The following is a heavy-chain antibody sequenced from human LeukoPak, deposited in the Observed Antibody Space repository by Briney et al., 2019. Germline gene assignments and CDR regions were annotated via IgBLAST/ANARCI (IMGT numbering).Heavy chain of an antibody. CDR3: ASLYGDYPSRNYYYYGMDV. D-gene: IGHD4-17*01. CDR2: IYYSGST. V-gene: IGHV4-59*01. Sequence: SETLSLTCTVSGGSISSYYWSWIRQPPGKGLEWIGYIYYSGSTNYNPSLKSRVTISVDTSKNQFSLKLSSVTAADTAVYHCASLYGDYPSRNYYYYGMDVWGQGTTVTVSS. J-gene: IGHJ6*02. CDR1: GGSISSYY.